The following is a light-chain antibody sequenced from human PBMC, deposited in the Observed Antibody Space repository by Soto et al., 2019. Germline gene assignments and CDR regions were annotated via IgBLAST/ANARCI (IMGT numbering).Light chain of an antibody. V-gene: IGLV3-1*01. CDR2: QNS. J-gene: IGLJ1*01. Sequence: YALTQPPSVSVSPGQTSSITCSGDNLGDKDVCWYQQKPGHSPVLVIYQNSRRPSGIPERFSGSKSGNTATLTISGTQALDEADYSCQAWDSSTGVFGTGTKVTVL. CDR1: NLGDKD. CDR3: QAWDSSTGV.